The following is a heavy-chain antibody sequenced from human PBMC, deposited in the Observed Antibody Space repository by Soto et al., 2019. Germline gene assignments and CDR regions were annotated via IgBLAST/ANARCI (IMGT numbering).Heavy chain of an antibody. CDR3: ARGRGTAYHFDY. V-gene: IGHV3-74*01. D-gene: IGHD2-21*02. CDR2: INSDGSRT. CDR1: GFDFSRYW. Sequence: EVQLVEFGGGLVQPGGSLRLSCAASGFDFSRYWMHWVRQVPGKGLVWVSRINSDGSRTTYADSVKGRFTMSRDNGKNTLYLHMNSLRAEDTALYYCARGRGTAYHFDYWGQGTLVTVSS. J-gene: IGHJ4*02.